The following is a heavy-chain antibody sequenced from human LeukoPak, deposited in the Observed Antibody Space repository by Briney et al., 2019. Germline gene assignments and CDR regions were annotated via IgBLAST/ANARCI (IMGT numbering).Heavy chain of an antibody. CDR3: ARGSPNMGLVNWFDP. CDR2: MNPNSGNT. D-gene: IGHD3-16*01. CDR1: GYTFTSYD. J-gene: IGHJ5*02. V-gene: IGHV1-8*01. Sequence: ASVKVSCKASGYTFTSYDINWVRQATGQGLEWMGWMNPNSGNTGYAQKFQGRVTMTRNTSISTAYMELSSLRSEVTAVYYCARGSPNMGLVNWFDPWGQGTLVTVSS.